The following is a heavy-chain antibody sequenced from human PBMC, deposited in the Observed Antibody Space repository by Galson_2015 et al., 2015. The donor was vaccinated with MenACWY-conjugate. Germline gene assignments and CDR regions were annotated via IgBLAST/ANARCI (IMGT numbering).Heavy chain of an antibody. CDR2: IKEDGSEK. Sequence: SLRLSCAASRFSFSRYWMSWVRQAPGKGLEWVAKIKEDGSEKYYVDSVKGRFTISRDNAQKSLYLQMNSLRAEDTAVYYCATTGGRAVAGTDWGQGTLVTVSS. CDR1: RFSFSRYW. CDR3: ATTGGRAVAGTD. J-gene: IGHJ4*02. D-gene: IGHD6-19*01. V-gene: IGHV3-7*03.